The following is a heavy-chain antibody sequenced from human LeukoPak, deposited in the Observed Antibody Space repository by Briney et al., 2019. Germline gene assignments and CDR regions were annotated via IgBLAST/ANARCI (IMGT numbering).Heavy chain of an antibody. J-gene: IGHJ5*02. CDR3: AKDYSKTSYYGSGTYYRPNWFDP. V-gene: IGHV3-30*02. Sequence: GGSLRLSCVASGFTYSHNGMHWVRQAPGKGLEWVAFIQYDGNTIFYADSVKGRFTISRDNSKNTLYLQMNSLRAEDTAVYYCAKDYSKTSYYGSGTYYRPNWFDPWGQGTLVTVSS. CDR2: IQYDGNTI. D-gene: IGHD3-10*01. CDR1: GFTYSHNG.